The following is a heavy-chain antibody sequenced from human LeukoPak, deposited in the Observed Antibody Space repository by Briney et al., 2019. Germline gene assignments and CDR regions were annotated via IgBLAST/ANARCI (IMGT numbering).Heavy chain of an antibody. D-gene: IGHD1-26*01. Sequence: SETLSLTCAVSGGSFSGYYWSWIRQPPGKGLEWIGEINHSGRTNYNPSLKSRVTISVDTSKNQFSLKLSSVTAADTAVYYCARGGDSGSYLDYWGQGTLVTVSS. J-gene: IGHJ4*02. CDR2: INHSGRT. CDR1: GGSFSGYY. CDR3: ARGGDSGSYLDY. V-gene: IGHV4-34*01.